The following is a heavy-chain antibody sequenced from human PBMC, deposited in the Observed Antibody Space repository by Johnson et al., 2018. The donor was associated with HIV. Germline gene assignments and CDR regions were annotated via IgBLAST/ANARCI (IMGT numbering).Heavy chain of an antibody. D-gene: IGHD3-3*01. J-gene: IGHJ3*02. V-gene: IGHV3-7*01. CDR1: GFTFSSYW. Sequence: VQLVESGGGLVQPGVSLRLSCAASGFTFSSYWMSWVRQAPGQGLEWVANITQDGSDKYYVDSLRGRFTISRDNAKNSLFLQMDSLTAADTAVYYCARDYPMRVAGFSPGAFDSWGQGTMVTVSS. CDR3: ARDYPMRVAGFSPGAFDS. CDR2: ITQDGSDK.